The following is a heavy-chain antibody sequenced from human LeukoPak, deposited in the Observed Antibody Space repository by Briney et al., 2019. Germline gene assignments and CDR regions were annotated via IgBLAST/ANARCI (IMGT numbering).Heavy chain of an antibody. V-gene: IGHV3-23*01. CDR1: GFTFSSYT. J-gene: IGHJ4*02. CDR3: AKDQTPYY. CDR2: ISGSGDRT. Sequence: GGSLRLSCAASGFTFSSYTMTWVRQAPGKGLEWVSGISGSGDRTYYADSVKGRFTISRDNSKNTLHLQMNSLRAEDTAVYYCAKDQTPYYWGQGTLVTVSS.